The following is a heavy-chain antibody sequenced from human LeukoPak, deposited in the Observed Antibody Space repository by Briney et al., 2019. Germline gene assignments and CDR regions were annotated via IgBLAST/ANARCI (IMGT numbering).Heavy chain of an antibody. CDR1: GGTFSSYA. CDR2: IIPIFGTA. D-gene: IGHD3-10*01. CDR3: ARGPWFGELFTDY. J-gene: IGHJ4*02. Sequence: GASVKVSCKASGGTFSSYAISWVRQAPGQGLEWMGGIIPIFGTANYAQKFQGRVTITADESTSTAYMELSSLRSEDTAVYYCARGPWFGELFTDYWGQGTLVTVSS. V-gene: IGHV1-69*13.